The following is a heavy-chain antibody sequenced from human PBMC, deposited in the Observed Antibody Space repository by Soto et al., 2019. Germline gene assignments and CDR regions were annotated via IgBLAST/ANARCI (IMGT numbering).Heavy chain of an antibody. CDR2: IMPVFSTP. D-gene: IGHD3-3*02. V-gene: IGHV1-69*12. Sequence: QVQLVQSGAEVKKPGSSVKVSCKTYGGTFRTSAISWVRQAPGQGLEWMGGIMPVFSTPDYAQKFQGRVTITADESTGTAYMELSSLRSEDTAVYYCARDKDRQQLGGNYYYIMDVWGQGPTVPVSS. J-gene: IGHJ6*01. CDR1: GGTFRTSA. CDR3: ARDKDRQQLGGNYYYIMDV.